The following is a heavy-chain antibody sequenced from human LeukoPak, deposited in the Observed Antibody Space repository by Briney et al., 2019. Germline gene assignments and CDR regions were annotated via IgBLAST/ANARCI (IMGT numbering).Heavy chain of an antibody. CDR2: IRSSSRTT. D-gene: IGHD6-25*01. J-gene: IGHJ4*02. CDR1: GFTFSSHS. V-gene: IGHV3-48*01. CDR3: ASWAGTTAGFSGPFDF. Sequence: GGSLRLSCAASGFTFSSHSMNWVRQAPGKGLEWVSHIRSSSRTTYYADSVKGRFTISRDDAKNLLYLQMNSLRGEDTAVYYCASWAGTTAGFSGPFDFWGQGTLVTVSS.